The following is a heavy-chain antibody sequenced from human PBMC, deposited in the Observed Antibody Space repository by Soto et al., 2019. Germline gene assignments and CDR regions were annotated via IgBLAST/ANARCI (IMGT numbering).Heavy chain of an antibody. Sequence: KAGGSLRLSCAASGFTFSDYYMSWIRQAPGKGLEWVSYISSSSSYTNYADSVKGRFTISRDNAKNSLYLQMNSLRAEDTAVYYCARFFRDGYNWIGMDVWGQGTTATVPS. CDR3: ARFFRDGYNWIGMDV. CDR2: ISSSSSYT. V-gene: IGHV3-11*06. D-gene: IGHD5-12*01. J-gene: IGHJ6*02. CDR1: GFTFSDYY.